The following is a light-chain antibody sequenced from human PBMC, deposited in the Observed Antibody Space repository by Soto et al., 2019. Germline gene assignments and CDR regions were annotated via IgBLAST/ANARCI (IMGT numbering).Light chain of an antibody. J-gene: IGLJ1*01. CDR1: SSDVGGYDY. Sequence: LTQPASVSRSPGQSITISCTGTSSDVGGYDYVSWYQQHPGKAPKLMIYDVGNRPSGISDRFSGSTSGNTASLTISGLQAEDEADYYCTSYTSSNTLEVFGTGTKVT. V-gene: IGLV2-14*01. CDR3: TSYTSSNTLEV. CDR2: DVG.